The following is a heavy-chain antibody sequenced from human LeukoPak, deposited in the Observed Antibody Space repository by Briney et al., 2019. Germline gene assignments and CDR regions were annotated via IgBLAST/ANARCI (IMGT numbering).Heavy chain of an antibody. J-gene: IGHJ4*02. CDR2: ISSSSSYI. D-gene: IGHD3-9*01. Sequence: XSSYSMNWVRXAPGKGLEWVSSISSSSSYIYYADSVKGRFTISRDNAKNSLYLQMNSLRAEDTAVYYCARDAAGGYYDILTGYPESYFDYWGQGTLVTVSS. CDR1: XSSYS. V-gene: IGHV3-21*01. CDR3: ARDAAGGYYDILTGYPESYFDY.